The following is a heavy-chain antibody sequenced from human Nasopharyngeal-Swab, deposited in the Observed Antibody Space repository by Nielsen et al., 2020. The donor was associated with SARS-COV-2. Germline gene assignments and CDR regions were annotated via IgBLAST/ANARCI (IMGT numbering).Heavy chain of an antibody. Sequence: ASVKVSCKASGYTFTSYGISWVRQAPGQGLEWMGWISAYNGKTNYAQKLQGRVTMTTDTSTSTAYMELRSLRSDDTAVYYCARDKAQQWLVGQEDYWGQGTLVTVSS. J-gene: IGHJ4*02. CDR2: ISAYNGKT. CDR3: ARDKAQQWLVGQEDY. V-gene: IGHV1-18*01. D-gene: IGHD6-19*01. CDR1: GYTFTSYG.